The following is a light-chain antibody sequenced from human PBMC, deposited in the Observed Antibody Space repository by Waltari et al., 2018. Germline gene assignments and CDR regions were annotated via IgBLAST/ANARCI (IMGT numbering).Light chain of an antibody. J-gene: IGLJ3*02. Sequence: SYELTQPSSVSVSPGQTATITCSGDALPRKYVYWNQLKSGQAPLLVMYEDTKRPSGIPERFSGSTSGTTATLTISGAQVADEADYYCYSADINDHHWVFGGGTKVTVL. CDR2: EDT. V-gene: IGLV3-10*01. CDR3: YSADINDHHWV. CDR1: ALPRKY.